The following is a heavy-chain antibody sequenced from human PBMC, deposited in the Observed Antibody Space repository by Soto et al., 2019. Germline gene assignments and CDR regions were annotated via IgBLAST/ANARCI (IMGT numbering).Heavy chain of an antibody. CDR1: GFTFSSYA. Sequence: EVQLLESGGGLVQPGGSLRLSCAASGFTFSSYAINWVRQAPGKGLEWVSTIRGSGDKTYYADSVKGRFTISRDNSKNPLSLKMHSLRAEDTAVYYCAKRGQSSWANMDVWGQGTTVTVSS. D-gene: IGHD2-2*01. CDR3: AKRGQSSWANMDV. V-gene: IGHV3-23*01. J-gene: IGHJ6*02. CDR2: IRGSGDKT.